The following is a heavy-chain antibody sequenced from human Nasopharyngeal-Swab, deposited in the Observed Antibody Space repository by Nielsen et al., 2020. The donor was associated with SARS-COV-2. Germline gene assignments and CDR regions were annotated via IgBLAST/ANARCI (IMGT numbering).Heavy chain of an antibody. CDR3: ARLWECSSTSCYADLGWFDP. J-gene: IGHJ5*02. D-gene: IGHD2-2*01. Sequence: GESLKISCKGSGYSFTSYWIGWVRQMPGKGLEWMGIIYPGDSDTSYSPSFQGQVTISADKSISTAYLQWSSLKASDTAMYYCARLWECSSTSCYADLGWFDPWGQGTLVTVSS. CDR1: GYSFTSYW. CDR2: IYPGDSDT. V-gene: IGHV5-51*01.